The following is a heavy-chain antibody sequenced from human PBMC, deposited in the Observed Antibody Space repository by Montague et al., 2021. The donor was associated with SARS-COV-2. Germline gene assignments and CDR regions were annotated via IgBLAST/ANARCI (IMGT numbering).Heavy chain of an antibody. D-gene: IGHD2-8*02. J-gene: IGHJ4*02. V-gene: IGHV4-39*07. CDR2: VDSAGST. Sequence: SETLSLTCTVSAGSLSSRSNYWGWIRQPPGMGLQWIGSVDSAGSTYYSPSLESRVTISLDTSKNQFSLKLSSVTAADTAVYYCARDEYNRYWYKYWGQGALVTVSS. CDR3: ARDEYNRYWYKY. CDR1: AGSLSSRSNY.